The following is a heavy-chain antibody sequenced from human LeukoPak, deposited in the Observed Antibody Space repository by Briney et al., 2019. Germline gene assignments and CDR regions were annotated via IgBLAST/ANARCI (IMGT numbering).Heavy chain of an antibody. D-gene: IGHD2-2*01. V-gene: IGHV3-53*01. CDR1: GFTVTTKS. CDR3: ASARESYIGSTCYEYFHH. Sequence: GSLRLSCAASGFTVTTKSMAWVRQAPGRGLEWVSVFYSPGSTYYADSVHGRFTISRDNSLNTLFLQMNSLRVEDTAVYYCASARESYIGSTCYEYFHHWGQGTPLTVSS. CDR2: FYSPGST. J-gene: IGHJ1*01.